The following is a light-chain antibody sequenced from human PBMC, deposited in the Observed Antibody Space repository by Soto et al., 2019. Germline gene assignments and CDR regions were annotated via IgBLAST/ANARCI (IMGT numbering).Light chain of an antibody. J-gene: IGKJ1*01. CDR2: GAS. CDR1: QSVSSSY. CDR3: QQYGSSPWT. V-gene: IGKV3-20*01. Sequence: EIVLTQSPGTLSLSPGERATLSCRASQSVSSSYLAWYQQKPGQAPRLLIYGASSRATGIPDRFSGSGSGTDFTLTISRLEPEDFAVYYSQQYGSSPWTFGHGTKVEIK.